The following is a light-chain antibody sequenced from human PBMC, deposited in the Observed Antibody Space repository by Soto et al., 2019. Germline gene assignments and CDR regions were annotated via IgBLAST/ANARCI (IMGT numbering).Light chain of an antibody. V-gene: IGKV1D-12*01. J-gene: IGKJ4*01. CDR3: QQGYDLPIT. Sequence: DLQMTQSPSSVSASVGDRVTFTCRASENIDNYLAWYQQKPGKAPKLLIYLASTLQSGVPSRFRGSGYGRDFSLTVSSLLPEDFGTYICQQGYDLPITFGGGTKVEI. CDR1: ENIDNY. CDR2: LAS.